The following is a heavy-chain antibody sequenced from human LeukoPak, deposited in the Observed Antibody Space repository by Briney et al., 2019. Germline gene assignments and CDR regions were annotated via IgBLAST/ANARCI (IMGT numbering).Heavy chain of an antibody. Sequence: APVKVSCKASGYTFTGYYMHWVRQAPGQGLEWMGWINPNSGGTNYAQKFQGRVTMTRDTSIATAYMELSRLRSDDTAVYYCARDQGEMATVPDYWGQGTLVTVSS. D-gene: IGHD5-24*01. CDR2: INPNSGGT. CDR3: ARDQGEMATVPDY. CDR1: GYTFTGYY. J-gene: IGHJ4*02. V-gene: IGHV1-2*02.